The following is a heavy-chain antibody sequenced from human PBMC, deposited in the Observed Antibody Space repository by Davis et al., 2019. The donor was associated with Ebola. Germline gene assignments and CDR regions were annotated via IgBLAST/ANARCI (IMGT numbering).Heavy chain of an antibody. J-gene: IGHJ4*02. Sequence: GESLKISCKGSGYTFTNYWIGWVRQMPGKGLEWMGIIYPGDSDTKYSPSFQGQVTISADMSISTAYLQRSSLKASDTAMYYCARRRIIHDVATNDYFDYWGQGTLVTVSS. CDR2: IYPGDSDT. CDR1: GYTFTNYW. V-gene: IGHV5-51*01. CDR3: ARRRIIHDVATNDYFDY. D-gene: IGHD5-12*01.